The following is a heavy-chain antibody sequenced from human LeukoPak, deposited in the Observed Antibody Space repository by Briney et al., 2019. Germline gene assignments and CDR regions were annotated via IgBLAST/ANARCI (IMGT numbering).Heavy chain of an antibody. CDR2: INHSGST. J-gene: IGHJ4*02. D-gene: IGHD3-10*01. CDR3: ARGRASHYYGSGSSNLDY. V-gene: IGHV4-34*01. CDR1: GGSFSGYY. Sequence: PSETLSLTCAVYGGSFSGYYWSWIRQPPGKGLEWIGEINHSGSTNYNPSLKSRVTISVDTSKNQFSLKLSSVTAADTAVYYCARGRASHYYGSGSSNLDYWGQGTLVTVSS.